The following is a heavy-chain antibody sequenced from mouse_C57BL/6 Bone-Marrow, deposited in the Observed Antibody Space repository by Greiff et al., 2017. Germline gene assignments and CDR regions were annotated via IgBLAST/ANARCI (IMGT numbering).Heavy chain of an antibody. Sequence: QVQLQQPGAELVRPGSSVKLSCKASGYTFTSYWMDWVKQRPGQGLEWIGNIYPSDSETHYNQKFKDKATLTVDKSSSTAYMQLSSLTSEDSAIYYCARFYYDYERGYWYFDVWGTGTTVTVSS. J-gene: IGHJ1*03. D-gene: IGHD2-4*01. V-gene: IGHV1-61*01. CDR2: IYPSDSET. CDR3: ARFYYDYERGYWYFDV. CDR1: GYTFTSYW.